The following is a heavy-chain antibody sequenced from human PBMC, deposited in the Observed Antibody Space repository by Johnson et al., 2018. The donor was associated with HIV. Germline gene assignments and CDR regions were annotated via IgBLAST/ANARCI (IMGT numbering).Heavy chain of an antibody. V-gene: IGHV3-74*01. Sequence: VQLVESGGGLVQPGGSLRLSCAASGFTFSRYWMHWVRQAPGKGLVWVSRINTDGSSTSYADSVKGRFTISRDNAKNTLYLQMNSLRSEDTAVYYCARETGDDAFDIWGQGTMVTVSS. J-gene: IGHJ3*02. D-gene: IGHD7-27*01. CDR2: INTDGSST. CDR3: ARETGDDAFDI. CDR1: GFTFSRYW.